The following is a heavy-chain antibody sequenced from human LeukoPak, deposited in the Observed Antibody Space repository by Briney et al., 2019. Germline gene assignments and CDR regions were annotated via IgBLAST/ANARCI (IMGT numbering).Heavy chain of an antibody. CDR2: INAGNGNT. CDR3: ARDYSGSYYRNTFDY. V-gene: IGHV1-3*01. D-gene: IGHD1-26*01. Sequence: ASVKVSCKASGYTFTSYAMHWVRQAPGQRLEWMGWINAGNGNTKYSQKFQGRVTITRDTSASTAYMELSSLRSEDTAVYYCARDYSGSYYRNTFDYWGQRTLVTVSS. CDR1: GYTFTSYA. J-gene: IGHJ4*02.